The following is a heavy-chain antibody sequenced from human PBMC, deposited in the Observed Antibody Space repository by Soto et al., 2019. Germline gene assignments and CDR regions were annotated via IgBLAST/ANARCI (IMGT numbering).Heavy chain of an antibody. CDR3: ARSMVRGVIIHYYYGMDV. CDR2: IYHSGST. J-gene: IGHJ6*02. Sequence: SETLSLTCAVSGGSISSSNWWSWVRQPPGKGLEWIGEIYHSGSTNYNPSLKSRVTISVDKSKNQFSLKLSSVTAADTAVYYCARSMVRGVIIHYYYGMDVWGQGTTVTVSS. D-gene: IGHD3-10*01. CDR1: GGSISSSNW. V-gene: IGHV4-4*02.